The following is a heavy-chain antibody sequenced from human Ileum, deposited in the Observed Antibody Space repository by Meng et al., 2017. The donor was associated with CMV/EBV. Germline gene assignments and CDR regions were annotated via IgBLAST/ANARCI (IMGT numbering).Heavy chain of an antibody. CDR3: ARGQGRYTNYVYY. CDR1: GFSFSNTW. V-gene: IGHV3-7*04. CDR2: INEDGSEI. J-gene: IGHJ4*02. D-gene: IGHD5-18*01. Sequence: GESLKISCAASGFSFSNTWMTWVRHIPGKGLQWVANINEDGSEIFYVDSVKGRFTVSRDNAKDSIYLQMNNLRVEDSAVYYCARGQGRYTNYVYYWGQGTVVTVSS.